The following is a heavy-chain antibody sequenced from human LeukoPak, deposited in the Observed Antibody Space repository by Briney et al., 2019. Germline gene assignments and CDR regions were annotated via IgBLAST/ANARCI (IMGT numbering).Heavy chain of an antibody. J-gene: IGHJ3*02. V-gene: IGHV4-59*01. CDR1: GGSISSYY. CDR3: ARQWSHDAFDI. Sequence: SETPSLTCTVSGGSISSYYWSWIRQPPGKGLEWIGYIYYSGSTNYNPSLKSRVTISVDTSKNQFSLKLSSVTAADTAVYYCARQWSHDAFDIWGQGTMDTVSS. CDR2: IYYSGST. D-gene: IGHD2-8*01.